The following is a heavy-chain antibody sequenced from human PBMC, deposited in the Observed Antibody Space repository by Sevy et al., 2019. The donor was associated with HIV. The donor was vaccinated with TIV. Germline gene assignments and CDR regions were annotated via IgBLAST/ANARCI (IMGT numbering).Heavy chain of an antibody. J-gene: IGHJ3*02. CDR3: VKLERFLVLLSDAFDI. V-gene: IGHV3-64D*06. D-gene: IGHD3-3*01. CDR2: ISSNGGST. Sequence: GGSLRLSCSASGFTFSSYAMHWVRQAPGKGLEYVSAISSNGGSTYYADSVKGRFTISRDNSKNTLYLQMSSLRAEDTAVYYCVKLERFLVLLSDAFDIWGQGTMVTVSS. CDR1: GFTFSSYA.